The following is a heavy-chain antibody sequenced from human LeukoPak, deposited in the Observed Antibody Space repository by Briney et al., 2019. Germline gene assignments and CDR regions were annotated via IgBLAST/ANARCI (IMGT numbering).Heavy chain of an antibody. CDR3: ARGLVSFDI. Sequence: SVKVSCKASGHTFTSYGISWVRQAPGQGLEWMGGIIPIFGTANYAQKFQGRVTITTDESTSTAYMELSSLRSGDTAVYYCARGLVSFDIWGQGTMVTVSS. J-gene: IGHJ3*02. D-gene: IGHD2-8*01. V-gene: IGHV1-69*05. CDR1: GHTFTSYG. CDR2: IIPIFGTA.